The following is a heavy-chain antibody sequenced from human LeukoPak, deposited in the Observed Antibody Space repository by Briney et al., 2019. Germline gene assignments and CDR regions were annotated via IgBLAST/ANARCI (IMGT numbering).Heavy chain of an antibody. CDR3: ARTNSDGSGTYYKNHYYGMDV. CDR2: INHSGST. CDR1: GGSFSGYY. V-gene: IGHV4-34*01. Sequence: SETLSLTCAVYGGSFSGYYWSWIRQPPGKGLEWIGEINHSGSTNYNPSLKSRVTVSVDTSKNQFSLKLSSVTAVDTAVYYCARTNSDGSGTYYKNHYYGMDVGGKGTTVTVSS. D-gene: IGHD3-10*01. J-gene: IGHJ6*04.